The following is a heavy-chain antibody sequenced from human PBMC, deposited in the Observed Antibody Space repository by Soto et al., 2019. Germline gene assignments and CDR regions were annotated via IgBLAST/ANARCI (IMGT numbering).Heavy chain of an antibody. CDR1: GYTFSSYG. J-gene: IGHJ6*02. D-gene: IGHD3-9*01. CDR2: ISAYSANT. V-gene: IGHV1-18*04. CDR3: ARDRTGYYIPLGFNGMDV. Sequence: QVQLVQSGAEVKKPGAAVKVSCKASGYTFSSYGINWVRQAPGQGLERMGWISAYSANTNYAQNLQGRVTMTTDTSTPAAYMELRSVRSDDTVVYYCARDRTGYYIPLGFNGMDVWGQETTVTVTS.